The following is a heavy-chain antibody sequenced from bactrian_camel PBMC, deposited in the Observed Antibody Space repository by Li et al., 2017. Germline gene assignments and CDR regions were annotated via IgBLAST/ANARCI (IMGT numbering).Heavy chain of an antibody. V-gene: IGHV3S53*01. Sequence: HVQLVESGGGSVQAGGSLRLSCAVSAYTFSNYCLGWFRQPLGKERERVAAIDKTLHTAYADSVKGRFTISRDNAKNTLYLQMDSLQTEDTAVYYCAKGMAGTFREKGQGTQVTVS. D-gene: IGHD6*01. CDR2: IDKTLHT. J-gene: IGHJ4*01. CDR1: AYTFSNYC.